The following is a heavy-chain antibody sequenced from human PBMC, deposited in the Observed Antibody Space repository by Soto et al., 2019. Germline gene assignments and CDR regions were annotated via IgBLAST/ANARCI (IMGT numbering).Heavy chain of an antibody. CDR3: ARSPAVTALPYYHHYHMDV. Sequence: QVQLVVSGGGVVQPGRSLRLSCAASGFTFSSYGMHWVRQAPGKGREWVAVIWYDGSKKYYADSVKGRFNISRDNSKNTLYLQMNILRAEATAVYYCARSPAVTALPYYHHYHMDVWGKGTTVTVSS. D-gene: IGHD4-17*01. J-gene: IGHJ6*03. CDR1: GFTFSSYG. CDR2: IWYDGSKK. V-gene: IGHV3-33*01.